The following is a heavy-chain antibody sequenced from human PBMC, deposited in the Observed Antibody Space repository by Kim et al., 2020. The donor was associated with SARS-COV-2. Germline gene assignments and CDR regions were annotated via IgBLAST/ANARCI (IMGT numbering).Heavy chain of an antibody. CDR2: ISSSSSYT. V-gene: IGHV3-11*05. D-gene: IGHD3-22*01. Sequence: GGSLRLSCAASGFTFSDYYMSWIRQAPGKGLEWVSYISSSSSYTNYADSVKGRFTISRDNAKNSLYLQMNSLRAEDTAVYYCARGHKTRYYYDSSGYWNFDYWGQGTLVTVSS. CDR3: ARGHKTRYYYDSSGYWNFDY. CDR1: GFTFSDYY. J-gene: IGHJ4*02.